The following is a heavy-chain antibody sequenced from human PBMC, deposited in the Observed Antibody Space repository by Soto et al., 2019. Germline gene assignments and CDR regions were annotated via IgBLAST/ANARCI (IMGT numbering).Heavy chain of an antibody. J-gene: IGHJ6*02. D-gene: IGHD3-10*01. V-gene: IGHV3-48*01. CDR3: ATYYGSGSYFPDHYYYGMDV. Sequence: GGSLRLSCAASGFTFSTYRMHWVRQAPGKGLEWVSYISSDTSNIAYAGSVKGRFTISRDNAKNSLFLQMNSLRAEDTAVYYCATYYGSGSYFPDHYYYGMDVWGQGTTVTVSS. CDR1: GFTFSTYR. CDR2: ISSDTSNI.